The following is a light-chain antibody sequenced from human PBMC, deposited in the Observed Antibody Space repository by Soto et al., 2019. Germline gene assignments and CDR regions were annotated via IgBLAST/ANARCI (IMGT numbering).Light chain of an antibody. Sequence: DIPMTQSPSTLSASVGARVTIACQASQSISRGLAWYQQNPGKAPKLLSYKASSLASGVPSRFSGSGSGTEFTLTISSLQPDDFATYYCQQYNSYPWTFGQVTKVEIK. J-gene: IGKJ1*01. CDR2: KAS. CDR1: QSISRG. V-gene: IGKV1-5*03. CDR3: QQYNSYPWT.